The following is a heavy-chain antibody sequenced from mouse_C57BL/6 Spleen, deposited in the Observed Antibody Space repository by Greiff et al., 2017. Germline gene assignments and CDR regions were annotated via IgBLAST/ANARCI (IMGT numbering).Heavy chain of an antibody. CDR2: IDPSDSYT. D-gene: IGHD1-1*01. CDR1: GYTFTSYW. J-gene: IGHJ1*03. Sequence: QVQLQQPGAELVKPGASVKLSCKASGYTFTSYWMQWVKQRPGQGLEWIGEIDPSDSYTNYNQKFKGKATLTVDTSSSTAYMQLSSLTSEDSAVYYCAKGYYGSSYVWYCDVWGTGTTVTVAS. CDR3: AKGYYGSSYVWYCDV. V-gene: IGHV1-50*01.